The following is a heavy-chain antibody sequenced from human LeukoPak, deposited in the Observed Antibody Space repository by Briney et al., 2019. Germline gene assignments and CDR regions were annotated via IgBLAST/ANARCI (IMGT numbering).Heavy chain of an antibody. CDR3: ARDRYYYDSSGYYADAFDI. Sequence: PSETLSLTCAVYGGSFSGYYWSWIRQPPGKGLEWIGEINHSGSTNYNPSLKSRVTISVDTSKNQYSLKLSSVTAADTAVYYCARDRYYYDSSGYYADAFDIWGQGTMVTVSS. D-gene: IGHD3-22*01. CDR1: GGSFSGYY. V-gene: IGHV4-34*01. CDR2: INHSGST. J-gene: IGHJ3*02.